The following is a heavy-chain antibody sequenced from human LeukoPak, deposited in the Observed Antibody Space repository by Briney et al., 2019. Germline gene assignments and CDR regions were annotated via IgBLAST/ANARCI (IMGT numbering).Heavy chain of an antibody. Sequence: SETLSLTCTVSGGSISNNNYHWGWVRQPPGTGLEWIGSIYYSGTTYYNPSLRSRVTVSVDTPMNQFSLKLSSVTAADTAVYYCTREYSSSPDYWGQGTLVTVSS. J-gene: IGHJ4*02. D-gene: IGHD6-13*01. CDR3: TREYSSSPDY. V-gene: IGHV4-39*07. CDR2: IYYSGTT. CDR1: GGSISNNNYH.